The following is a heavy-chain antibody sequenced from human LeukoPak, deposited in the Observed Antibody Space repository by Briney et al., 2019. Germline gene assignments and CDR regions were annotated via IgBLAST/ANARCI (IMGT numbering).Heavy chain of an antibody. CDR1: GFTFSSYA. Sequence: GRSLRLSCAASGFTFSSYAMHWVRQAPGKGLEWVAVISYDGSNKYYADSVKGRFTISRDNSKNTLYLQMNSLRAEDTAVYYCEALSDYWGQGTLVTVSS. CDR2: ISYDGSNK. CDR3: EALSDY. V-gene: IGHV3-30*04. J-gene: IGHJ4*02. D-gene: IGHD2/OR15-2a*01.